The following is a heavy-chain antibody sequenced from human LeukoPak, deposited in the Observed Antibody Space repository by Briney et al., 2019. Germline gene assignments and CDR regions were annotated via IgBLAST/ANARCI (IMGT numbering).Heavy chain of an antibody. V-gene: IGHV4-39*07. CDR2: IFYTGST. CDR1: SGSISSPLHY. J-gene: IGHJ4*02. CDR3: ASSDIIAAAGKGFDY. D-gene: IGHD6-13*01. Sequence: SETLSLTCSVSSGSISSPLHYWGWIRQPPGKGLEWIGSIFYTGSTNYNPSLKSRVTISIDTSEKQFSLRLSSVTAADTAVYYCASSDIIAAAGKGFDYWGQGTLVTVSS.